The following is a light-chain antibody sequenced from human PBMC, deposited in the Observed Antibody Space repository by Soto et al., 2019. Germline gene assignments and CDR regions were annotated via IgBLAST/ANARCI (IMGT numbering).Light chain of an antibody. Sequence: QFALTQPASVSGSPGQSITISCTGTSSDVGSYNLVSWYQQHPGKAPKLMIYEVSKRPSGVSNRFSGSKSGNTASLTISGLQAEDEADYYCCSYAGSSPVFGTGTKVTVL. CDR3: CSYAGSSPV. CDR1: SSDVGSYNL. J-gene: IGLJ1*01. V-gene: IGLV2-23*02. CDR2: EVS.